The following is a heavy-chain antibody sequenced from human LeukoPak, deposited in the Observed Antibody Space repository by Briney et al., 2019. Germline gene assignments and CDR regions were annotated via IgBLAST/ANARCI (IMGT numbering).Heavy chain of an antibody. V-gene: IGHV4-30-4*08. CDR1: GGSISSGDYY. D-gene: IGHD6-19*01. Sequence: PSETLSRTGTGSGGSISSGDYYWRWLRQPPGKGLEWSGYIYYRGSAYYNPSLKSRVTITVKTTKNQFSLKLRSVAAAVSAVDYCARGRSGGLDAFDIWGQGTMVTVSS. CDR2: IYYRGSA. J-gene: IGHJ3*02. CDR3: ARGRSGGLDAFDI.